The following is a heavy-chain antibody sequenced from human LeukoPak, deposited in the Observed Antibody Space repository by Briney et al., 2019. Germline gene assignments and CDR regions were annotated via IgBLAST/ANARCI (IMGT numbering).Heavy chain of an antibody. D-gene: IGHD6-13*01. CDR1: GYTFTSYG. CDR3: ARVPISAAASSWFDP. V-gene: IGHV1-18*01. Sequence: ASVKVSCKASGYTFTSYGISWVRQAPGQGLEWMGWISAYNGNTNYAQKLQGRVTMTTDTSTSTAYMELRSLRSDDTAVYYCARVPISAAASSWFDPWGQGTLVTVSS. CDR2: ISAYNGNT. J-gene: IGHJ5*02.